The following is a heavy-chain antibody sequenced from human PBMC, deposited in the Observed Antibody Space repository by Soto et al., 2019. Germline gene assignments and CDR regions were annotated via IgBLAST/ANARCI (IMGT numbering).Heavy chain of an antibody. V-gene: IGHV3-9*01. CDR2: ISGSGGSM. D-gene: IGHD6-6*01. J-gene: IGHJ4*02. CDR3: AKASPEFSSSSSSLFDY. CDR1: GFTFDDYA. Sequence: GGSLRLSCAASGFTFDDYAMHWVRQAPGKGLEWVSGISGSGGSMGYADSVKGRFTISRDNAEDSLYLQMNSLRAEDTALYYCAKASPEFSSSSSSLFDYWGQGTLVTVSS.